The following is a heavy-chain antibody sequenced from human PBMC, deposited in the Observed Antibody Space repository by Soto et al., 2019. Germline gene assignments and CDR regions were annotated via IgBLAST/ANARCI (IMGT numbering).Heavy chain of an antibody. CDR1: GGSISSGGYY. J-gene: IGHJ3*02. D-gene: IGHD1-1*01. CDR2: IYYSGST. Sequence: PSETLSLTCTVSGGSISSGGYYWSWIRQHPGKGLEWIGYIYYSGSTYYNPSLKSRVTISVDTSKNQFSLKLSSVTAADTAVYYCARESGTPYDAFDIRGQGPMVPVSS. CDR3: ARESGTPYDAFDI. V-gene: IGHV4-31*03.